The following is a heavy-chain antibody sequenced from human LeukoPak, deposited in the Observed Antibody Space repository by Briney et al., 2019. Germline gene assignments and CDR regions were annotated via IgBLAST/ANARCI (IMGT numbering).Heavy chain of an antibody. D-gene: IGHD2-15*01. Sequence: GGSLRLSCAASGFTFSSYSMNWVRQAPGKGLEWVSYISSSSSTIYYADSVKGRFTISRDNSKNTLYLQMNSLRAEDTAVYYCANPRTPYCSGGSCYSATDYYYYGMDVWGQGTTVTVSS. V-gene: IGHV3-48*01. CDR1: GFTFSSYS. CDR3: ANPRTPYCSGGSCYSATDYYYYGMDV. J-gene: IGHJ6*02. CDR2: ISSSSSTI.